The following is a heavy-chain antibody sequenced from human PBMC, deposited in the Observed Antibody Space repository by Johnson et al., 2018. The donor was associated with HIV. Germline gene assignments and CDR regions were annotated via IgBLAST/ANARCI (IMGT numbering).Heavy chain of an antibody. V-gene: IGHV3-20*04. CDR1: GFTFDDYG. D-gene: IGHD6-19*01. CDR3: ARDALMSSVWYNVDAFDI. Sequence: VKLVESGGGLVQPGRSMKLSCAASGFTFDDYGMSWVRQAPGKGLKWVSGINWNGGSTGYAESVKGRFTISRDNAKNSLYLQMNTLRAEDTALYYCARDALMSSVWYNVDAFDIWGQGTMVTVSS. CDR2: INWNGGST. J-gene: IGHJ3*02.